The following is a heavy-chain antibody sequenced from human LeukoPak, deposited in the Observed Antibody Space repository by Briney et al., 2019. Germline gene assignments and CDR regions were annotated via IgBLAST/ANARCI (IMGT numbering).Heavy chain of an antibody. CDR1: GGSISSGSYY. Sequence: PSETLSLTCTVSGGSISSGSYYWGWIRQPPGKGLEWIGGFYHRGSTYYNSSLKSRVTISVDTSKNQASLKVRSVTAADTALYHCASGLNLDAFDVWGQGTVVTVSS. V-gene: IGHV4-39*01. CDR2: FYHRGST. CDR3: ASGLNLDAFDV. J-gene: IGHJ3*01. D-gene: IGHD3-16*01.